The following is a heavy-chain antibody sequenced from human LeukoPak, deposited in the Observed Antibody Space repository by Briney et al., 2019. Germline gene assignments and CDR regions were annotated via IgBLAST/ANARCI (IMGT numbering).Heavy chain of an antibody. V-gene: IGHV4-39*07. CDR2: IYYTGST. J-gene: IGHJ4*02. D-gene: IGHD1-14*01. Sequence: PSETLSLTCTVSGGSISSSYYYWGWIRQPPGKGLEWIVSIYYTGSTHYHPSLKSRVTISVDTTKNQFSLKLSSVTAADTAVYYCAGMRITTPTVRTLDYWGQGTLVTVSS. CDR1: GGSISSSYYY. CDR3: AGMRITTPTVRTLDY.